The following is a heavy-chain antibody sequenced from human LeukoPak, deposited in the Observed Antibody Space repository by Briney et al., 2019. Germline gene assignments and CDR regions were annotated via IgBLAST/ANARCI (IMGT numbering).Heavy chain of an antibody. Sequence: PGGSLRLSCAASGYTFSSYAMSWVRQAPGKGLEWVSAISGSGGSTYYADSVKGRFTISRDNSKNTLYLQMNSLRAEDTAVYYCARSGWYHDAFDIWGQGTMVTVSS. J-gene: IGHJ3*02. D-gene: IGHD6-19*01. CDR1: GYTFSSYA. V-gene: IGHV3-23*01. CDR2: ISGSGGST. CDR3: ARSGWYHDAFDI.